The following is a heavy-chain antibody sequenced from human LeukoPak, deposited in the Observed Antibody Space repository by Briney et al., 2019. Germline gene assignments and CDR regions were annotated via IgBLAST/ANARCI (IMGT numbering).Heavy chain of an antibody. CDR3: ARNPLWGATVGYYFDY. D-gene: IGHD3-16*01. CDR2: ISAYNDNT. V-gene: IGHV1-18*01. Sequence: AAVKVSCKAFGYMFSTYGISWVRQAPGQGLEWMGWISAYNDNTNFAQKFQGRVTMTTDTSTSTVYMELRSLRSDDTAVYYCARNPLWGATVGYYFDYWGQGTLVTVSS. CDR1: GYMFSTYG. J-gene: IGHJ4*02.